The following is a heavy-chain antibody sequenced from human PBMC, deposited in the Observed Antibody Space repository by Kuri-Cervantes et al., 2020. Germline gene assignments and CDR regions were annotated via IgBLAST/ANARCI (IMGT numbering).Heavy chain of an antibody. CDR3: ARLDYSESWFDY. D-gene: IGHD1-26*01. V-gene: IGHV4-39*01. CDR2: FHYSGRT. Sequence: GSLRLSCAASGFTFSSYAMSWVRQPPGKGLEWVGSFHYSGRTYYNPSLKSRLTISVETSKNQFSLRLKSVTAADTAVYYCARLDYSESWFDYWGQGTLVTVSS. CDR1: GFTFSSYA. J-gene: IGHJ4*02.